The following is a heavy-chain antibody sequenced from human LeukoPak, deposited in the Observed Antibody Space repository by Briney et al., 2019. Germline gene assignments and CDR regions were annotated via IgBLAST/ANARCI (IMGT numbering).Heavy chain of an antibody. CDR3: ARPVGPARGNWFDP. V-gene: IGHV4-39*01. CDR1: GGSISSSSYY. J-gene: IGHJ5*02. Sequence: PSETLSLTCTVSGGSISSSSYYWGWIRQPPGKGLEWIGSIYYSGSTYYNPSPKSRVTISVDTSKNQFSLKLSSVTAADTAVYYCARPVGPARGNWFDPWGQGTLVTVSS. D-gene: IGHD3-10*01. CDR2: IYYSGST.